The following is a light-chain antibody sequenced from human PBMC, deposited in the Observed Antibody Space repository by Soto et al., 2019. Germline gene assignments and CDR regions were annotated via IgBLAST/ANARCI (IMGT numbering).Light chain of an antibody. Sequence: DIQMTQSPSTLSASVGDRVIITCRASQSISGWLAWYQQKPGKAPKLLIYKASTLESGVPSRFSGSGSGTEFTLTIXSLQXXXXXXXXXXXYDTYWTFGQGTKVEIK. CDR2: KAS. CDR1: QSISGW. CDR3: XXYDTYWT. J-gene: IGKJ1*01. V-gene: IGKV1-5*03.